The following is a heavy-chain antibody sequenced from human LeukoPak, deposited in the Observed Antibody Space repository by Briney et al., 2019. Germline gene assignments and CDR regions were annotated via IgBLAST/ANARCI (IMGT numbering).Heavy chain of an antibody. Sequence: PGGSLRLSCAAAGFTFTNYWMSWVRQAPGKGLEWVASIKQDGSETYYVDSVKGRFSISRDNATNPQYLQMNSLRAEDTAVYYCARDDYGGTRYWGQGTLVTVSS. D-gene: IGHD4/OR15-4a*01. CDR1: GFTFTNYW. CDR3: ARDDYGGTRY. J-gene: IGHJ4*02. V-gene: IGHV3-7*01. CDR2: IKQDGSET.